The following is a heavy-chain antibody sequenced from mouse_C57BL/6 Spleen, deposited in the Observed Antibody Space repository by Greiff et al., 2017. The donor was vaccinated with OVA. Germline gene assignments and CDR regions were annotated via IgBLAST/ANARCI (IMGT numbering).Heavy chain of an antibody. Sequence: VQLQQPGAELVRPGSSVKLSCKASGYTFTSYWMHWVKQTPIQGLEWIGNIDPSDSATHYNQKFKDKATLTVDKSSSTAYMQLSSLTSEDSAVYYCARSGYSKYGGYWGQGTTLTVSS. CDR2: IDPSDSAT. CDR1: GYTFTSYW. CDR3: ARSGYSKYGGY. V-gene: IGHV1-52*01. J-gene: IGHJ2*01. D-gene: IGHD2-5*01.